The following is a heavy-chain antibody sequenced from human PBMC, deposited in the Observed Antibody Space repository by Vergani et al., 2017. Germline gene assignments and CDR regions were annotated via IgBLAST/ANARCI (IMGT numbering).Heavy chain of an antibody. D-gene: IGHD7-27*01. CDR2: INPNSGGT. Sequence: QVQLVQSGAEVKKPGASVKVSCKASGYTFTGYYMHWVRQAPGQGLEWMGWINPNSGGTNYAKKFQGRVTMTRDTSISTAYMELSRLRSDDTAVDYCARDRALGFDYWGQGTLVTVSS. J-gene: IGHJ4*02. CDR1: GYTFTGYY. V-gene: IGHV1-2*02. CDR3: ARDRALGFDY.